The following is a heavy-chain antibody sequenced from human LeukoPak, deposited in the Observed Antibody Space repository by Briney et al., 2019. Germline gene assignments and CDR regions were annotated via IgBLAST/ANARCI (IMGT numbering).Heavy chain of an antibody. J-gene: IGHJ4*02. CDR2: LNSKTYGATI. CDR3: ATSGLGL. V-gene: IGHV3-15*01. D-gene: IGHD3-16*01. CDR1: GFTLSDAS. Sequence: GGSLRLSHAASGFTLSDASIGWIRQAPGKGLEWVAHLNSKTYGATIGYAAPVKGRFTISRDDSKNTLYLQMNSLESEDTALYYCATSGLGLWGQGTLVTVSS.